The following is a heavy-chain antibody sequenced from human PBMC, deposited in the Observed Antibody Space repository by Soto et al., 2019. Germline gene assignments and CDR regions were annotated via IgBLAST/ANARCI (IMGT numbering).Heavy chain of an antibody. CDR3: ARDLGSPAAMADYYYYGMDV. J-gene: IGHJ6*02. CDR1: GYTFTGYY. Sequence: ASVKVSCKASGYTFTGYYMHWVRQAPGQGLEWMGWINPNSGGTNYAQKFQGWVTMTRDTSISTAYMELSRLRSDDTAVYYCARDLGSPAAMADYYYYGMDVWGQGTTVTVSS. V-gene: IGHV1-2*04. D-gene: IGHD5-18*01. CDR2: INPNSGGT.